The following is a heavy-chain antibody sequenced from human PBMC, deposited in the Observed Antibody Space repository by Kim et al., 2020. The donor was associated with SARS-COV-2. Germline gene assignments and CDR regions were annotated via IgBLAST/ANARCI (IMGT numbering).Heavy chain of an antibody. Sequence: SETLSLTCTVSGGSISSYYWSWIRQPPGKGLEWIGYIYYSGSSNYNPSLKSRVTISLDTSKNQFSLKLSSVTAADTAVYYCARARFYYDSSGSLVGYYYYYMDVWGKGTTVTVSS. CDR2: IYYSGSS. CDR1: GGSISSYY. D-gene: IGHD3-22*01. CDR3: ARARFYYDSSGSLVGYYYYYMDV. V-gene: IGHV4-59*01. J-gene: IGHJ6*03.